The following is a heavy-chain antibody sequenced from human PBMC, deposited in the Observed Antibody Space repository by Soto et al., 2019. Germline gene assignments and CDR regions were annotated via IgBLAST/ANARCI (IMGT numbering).Heavy chain of an antibody. CDR2: INSGSSYI. CDR1: GFPFSITG. D-gene: IGHD6-13*01. V-gene: IGHV3-21*01. CDR3: AKDGAGGSVMDV. J-gene: IGHJ6*02. Sequence: EVHLVESGGGLVKPGGSLRLSCEASGFPFSITGMNWVRQAPGKGLEWVSSINSGSSYIDYADSVKGRLTISRDNAKNSLYLQMNNLRVEDTGVYYCAKDGAGGSVMDVWGQGTTVTVSS.